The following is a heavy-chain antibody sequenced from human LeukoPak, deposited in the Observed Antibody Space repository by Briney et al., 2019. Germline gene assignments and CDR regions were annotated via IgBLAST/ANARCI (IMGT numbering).Heavy chain of an antibody. CDR3: ARDPTPYYDFWSGYSNWFDP. V-gene: IGHV3-48*01. D-gene: IGHD3-3*01. CDR1: GFTFDDYA. CDR2: ISSSSSTI. Sequence: QPGRSLRLACAASGFTFDDYAMRWVRQAPGEGLGWVSYISSSSSTIFYADSVKGRFTISRDNAKNSLYLQINSLRAEDTAVYYCARDPTPYYDFWSGYSNWFDPWGQGTLVTVSS. J-gene: IGHJ5*02.